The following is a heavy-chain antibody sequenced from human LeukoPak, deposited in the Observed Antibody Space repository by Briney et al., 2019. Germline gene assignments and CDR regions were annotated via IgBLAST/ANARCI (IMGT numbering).Heavy chain of an antibody. J-gene: IGHJ5*02. Sequence: ASVKVSCKASGGTFSSYAISWVRQAPGQGLEWMGGIIPIFGTANYAQKFQGRVTITADESTSTAYMELSSLRSEDTAVYYCAREPLPAAIRGVHGWFDPWGQGTLVTASS. CDR3: AREPLPAAIRGVHGWFDP. CDR1: GGTFSSYA. D-gene: IGHD2-2*02. CDR2: IIPIFGTA. V-gene: IGHV1-69*13.